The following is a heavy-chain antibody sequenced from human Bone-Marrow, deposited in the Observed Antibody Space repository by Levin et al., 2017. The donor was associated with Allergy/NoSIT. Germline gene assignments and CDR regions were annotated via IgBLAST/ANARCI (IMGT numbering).Heavy chain of an antibody. CDR2: VYDTGHT. V-gene: IGHV4-59*02. CDR3: ARWNEGFDY. J-gene: IGHJ4*02. Sequence: SETLSLTCSVSAGSVTNYYWGWIRQPPGKGLEWIGYVYDTGHTNYNPSLKSRVTISEDTSKNQVSLRLISVTAADTAVYFCARWNEGFDYWGQGTLVTVSS. CDR1: AGSVTNYY. D-gene: IGHD1-1*01.